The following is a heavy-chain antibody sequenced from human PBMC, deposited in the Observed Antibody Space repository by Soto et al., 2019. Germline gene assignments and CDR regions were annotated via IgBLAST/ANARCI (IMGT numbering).Heavy chain of an antibody. CDR1: GYTFTSYG. CDR2: ISAYNGNT. J-gene: IGHJ3*02. V-gene: IGHV1-18*01. Sequence: ASVKVSCKASGYTFTSYGISWVRQAPGQGLEWMGWISAYNGNTNYAQKLQGRVTMTTDTSTSTVYMELSSLRSENTAVYYCATLFQPMVRASRAFDIWGQATMVTVSS. D-gene: IGHD3-10*01. CDR3: ATLFQPMVRASRAFDI.